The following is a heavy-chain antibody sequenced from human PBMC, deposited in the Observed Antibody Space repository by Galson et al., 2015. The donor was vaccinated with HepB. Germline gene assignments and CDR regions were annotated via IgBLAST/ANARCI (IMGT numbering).Heavy chain of an antibody. V-gene: IGHV1-46*01. Sequence: SVKVSCKASGYTFTSYYMHWVRQAPGQGLEWMGIINPRSGSTSYAQRVQGRVTMTRDTSTSTVYMELSSLRSEDSAVYYCARDRIQLSLDYWGHGTLVTVSS. CDR2: INPRSGST. CDR1: GYTFTSYY. CDR3: ARDRIQLSLDY. J-gene: IGHJ4*01. D-gene: IGHD5-18*01.